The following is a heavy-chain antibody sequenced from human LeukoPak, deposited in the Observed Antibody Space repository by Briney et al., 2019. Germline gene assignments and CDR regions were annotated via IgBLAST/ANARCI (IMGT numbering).Heavy chain of an antibody. D-gene: IGHD3-16*02. J-gene: IGHJ4*02. CDR2: ISAYNGNT. CDR3: ARHELHVWGSYRHFDY. Sequence: ASVKVSCKASGYTFTSYGISWVRQAPGQGLEWMGWISAYNGNTNYAQKLQSRVTMTTDTSTSTAYMELRSLRSDDTAVYYCARHELHVWGSYRHFDYWGQGTLVTVSS. CDR1: GYTFTSYG. V-gene: IGHV1-18*01.